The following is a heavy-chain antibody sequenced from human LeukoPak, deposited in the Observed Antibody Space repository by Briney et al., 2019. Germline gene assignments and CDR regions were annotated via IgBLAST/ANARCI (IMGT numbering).Heavy chain of an antibody. CDR2: IYTSGST. CDR3: ARGDSSGYDY. V-gene: IGHV4-4*09. CDR1: GGSISSYF. Sequence: SETLSLTCTVSGGSISSYFWSWIRQPPGKGLEWIGYIYTSGSTNYNPSLKSRVTISVDTSKNQFSLKLSSVTAADTAVYYCARGDSSGYDYWGQGTLVTVSS. J-gene: IGHJ4*02. D-gene: IGHD3-22*01.